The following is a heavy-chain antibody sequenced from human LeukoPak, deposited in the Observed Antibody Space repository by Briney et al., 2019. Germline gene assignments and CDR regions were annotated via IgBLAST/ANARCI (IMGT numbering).Heavy chain of an antibody. V-gene: IGHV4-34*01. CDR2: INHSGST. CDR3: ARARASDYYMDV. J-gene: IGHJ6*03. Sequence: PSETLSLTCAVYGGSFSGYYWSWIRQPPGKGLEWIGEINHSGSTNYNPSLKSRVTISVDTSKSQFSLKLSSVTAADKAVYYCARARASDYYMDVWGKGTTVTVSS. CDR1: GGSFSGYY.